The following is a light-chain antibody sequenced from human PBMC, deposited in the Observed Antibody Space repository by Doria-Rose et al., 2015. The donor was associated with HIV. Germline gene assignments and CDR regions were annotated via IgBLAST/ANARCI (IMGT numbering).Light chain of an antibody. CDR2: DGS. V-gene: IGKV3-20*01. CDR1: QSFSSTY. J-gene: IGKJ1*01. CDR3: HQYGTSWT. Sequence: DIVLTQSPGTLSLSPGERATLSCRASQSFSSTYLAWYQQKPGQAPSLLIHDGSTSATGIPDRFSASGSGTDFTLTINRLEPEDFALYYCHQYGTSWTFGQRTKVEI.